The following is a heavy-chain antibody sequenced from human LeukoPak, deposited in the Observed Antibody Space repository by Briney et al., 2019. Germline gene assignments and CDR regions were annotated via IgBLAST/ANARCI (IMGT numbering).Heavy chain of an antibody. D-gene: IGHD2-15*01. Sequence: ASVKVSCKASGYTFTSYGVSWVRQAPGQGLEWMGWINAYNGNTNYAQNLQDRVTMTTDTSTSTAYMELRSLRSDDTAVYYCAREGYCSGGSCYRDFDYWGQGTLVTVSS. CDR1: GYTFTSYG. V-gene: IGHV1-18*01. CDR2: INAYNGNT. J-gene: IGHJ4*02. CDR3: AREGYCSGGSCYRDFDY.